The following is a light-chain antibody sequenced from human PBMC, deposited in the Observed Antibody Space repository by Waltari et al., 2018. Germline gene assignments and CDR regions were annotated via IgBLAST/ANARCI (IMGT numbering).Light chain of an antibody. CDR3: QHYNSYPLT. J-gene: IGKJ4*01. Sequence: DIQMTQSPSTLSASVGDRVTITCRASQSISSWWAWYQQKPGKAPNLLIYKSSSLESGVPSRFSGSGSGTEFTLTISSLQPDDFATYYCQHYNSYPLTFGGGTKVEIK. V-gene: IGKV1-5*03. CDR2: KSS. CDR1: QSISSW.